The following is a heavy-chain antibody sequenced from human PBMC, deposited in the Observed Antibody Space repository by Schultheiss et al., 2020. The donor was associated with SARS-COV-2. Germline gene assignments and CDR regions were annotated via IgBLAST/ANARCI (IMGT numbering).Heavy chain of an antibody. V-gene: IGHV3-30*04. Sequence: GGSLRLSCAASGFTFSSYAMHWVRQAPGKGLEWVAVISYDGSNKYYADSVKGRFTISRDDSKNTLYLQMNSLKTEDTAVYYCTRVHLSAAGSERYYFDYWGQGTLVTVSS. J-gene: IGHJ4*02. CDR2: ISYDGSNK. D-gene: IGHD6-13*01. CDR3: TRVHLSAAGSERYYFDY. CDR1: GFTFSSYA.